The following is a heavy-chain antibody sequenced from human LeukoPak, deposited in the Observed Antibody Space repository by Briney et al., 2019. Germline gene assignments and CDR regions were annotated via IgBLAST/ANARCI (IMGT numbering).Heavy chain of an antibody. CDR3: ARGIRRSSWYKGNAFDI. D-gene: IGHD6-13*01. CDR1: GGSISSYY. V-gene: IGHV4-59*01. Sequence: SETLSLTCNVSGGSISSYYWSWIRQPPGKGLEWIGYIYYSGSTNYNPSLKSRVTISVDTSKNQFSLKLSSVTAADTAVYYCARGIRRSSWYKGNAFDIWGQGTLVTVSS. J-gene: IGHJ4*02. CDR2: IYYSGST.